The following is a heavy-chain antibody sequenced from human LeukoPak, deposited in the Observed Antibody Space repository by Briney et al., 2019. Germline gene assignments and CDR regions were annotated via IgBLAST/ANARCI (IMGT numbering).Heavy chain of an antibody. CDR2: IYYSGST. V-gene: IGHV4-59*08. Sequence: PSETLSLTCTVSGGSISSYYWSWIRQPPGKGLEWIGYIYYSGSTNYNPSLKSRVTISVGTSKNQFSLKLSSVTAADTAVYYCARRVDSSGYFDAFDIWGQGTMVTVSS. CDR1: GGSISSYY. J-gene: IGHJ3*02. D-gene: IGHD3-22*01. CDR3: ARRVDSSGYFDAFDI.